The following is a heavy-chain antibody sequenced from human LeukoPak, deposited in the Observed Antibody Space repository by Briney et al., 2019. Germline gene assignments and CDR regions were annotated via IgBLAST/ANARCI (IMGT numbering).Heavy chain of an antibody. CDR3: ARDLGDYYDSSGYYYFDY. Sequence: SETLSLTCAVSGCSISSGYYWGWLRQPPGKGLEWIGSIYHSGSTYYNPSLKSRVTISVDTSKNQFSLKLSSVTAADTAVYYCARDLGDYYDSSGYYYFDYWGQGTLVTVSS. CDR1: GCSISSGYY. J-gene: IGHJ4*02. V-gene: IGHV4-38-2*02. CDR2: IYHSGST. D-gene: IGHD3-22*01.